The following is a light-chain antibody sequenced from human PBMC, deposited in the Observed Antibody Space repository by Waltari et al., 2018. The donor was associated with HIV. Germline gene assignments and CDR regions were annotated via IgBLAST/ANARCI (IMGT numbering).Light chain of an antibody. J-gene: IGKJ3*01. Sequence: NVMTQSPDTRSAFPGEDNTVFCRAAEIISGNLAWYHLKAGQTPRPLIFGASTRATGVPARFSGSGSGKEFTLTISGLQSDDSGVYCCQHYDSWPLTFGPGTKVDIK. V-gene: IGKV3D-15*01. CDR2: GAS. CDR1: EIISGN. CDR3: QHYDSWPLT.